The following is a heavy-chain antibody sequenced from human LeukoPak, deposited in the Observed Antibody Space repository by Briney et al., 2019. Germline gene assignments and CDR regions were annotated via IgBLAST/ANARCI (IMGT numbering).Heavy chain of an antibody. CDR2: ISYDGSNK. D-gene: IGHD4-17*01. V-gene: IGHV3-30*18. CDR3: ANEVGDYGDYGGVY. Sequence: GSLRLSCAASGFTFSCYGMHWVRQAPGKGLEWVAVISYDGSNKYYADSVKGRFTISRDNSKNTLYLQMNSLRAEDTAVYYCANEVGDYGDYGGVYWGQGTLVTVSS. J-gene: IGHJ4*02. CDR1: GFTFSCYG.